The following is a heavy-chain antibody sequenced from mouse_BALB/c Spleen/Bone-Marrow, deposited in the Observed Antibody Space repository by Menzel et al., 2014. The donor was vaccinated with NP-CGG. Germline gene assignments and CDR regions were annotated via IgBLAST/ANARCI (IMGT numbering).Heavy chain of an antibody. J-gene: IGHJ4*01. CDR2: IRNKANGYTT. CDR3: ARFPMDY. V-gene: IGHV7-3*02. CDR1: GFTFTDYY. Sequence: EVKLMESGGGLVQPGGSLRLSCTTSGFTFTDYYMSWVRQPPGKALEWLAFIRNKANGYTTEYSASVKGRFTISRDNSQSILYLQMNTLRAEDSATYYCARFPMDYWXQGTSVTVSS.